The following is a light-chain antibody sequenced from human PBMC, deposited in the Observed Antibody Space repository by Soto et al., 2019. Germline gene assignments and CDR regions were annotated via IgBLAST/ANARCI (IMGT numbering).Light chain of an antibody. CDR2: DAF. J-gene: IGKJ1*01. CDR1: QSISSW. CDR3: QQYDSFSRT. V-gene: IGKV1-5*01. Sequence: DIQMTQSPSTLSASVGDRVTITCRASQSISSWLAWYQQKPGKAPKLLIYDAFSLESGGPSRFSGSGSGTEFTLTIISLQPDDFATYYCQQYDSFSRTFGQGTKV.